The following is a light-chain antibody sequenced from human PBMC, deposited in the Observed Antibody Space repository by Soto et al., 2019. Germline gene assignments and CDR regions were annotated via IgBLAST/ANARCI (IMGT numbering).Light chain of an antibody. J-gene: IGKJ3*01. V-gene: IGKV3-15*01. CDR2: GAS. Sequence: EKVMTQSPATLSVSPGESATLSCRASQSVNRNLAWYQQKPGQTPRLFIYGASTRAAGVPVRFSGSGSGTDFNLTISSLQSEDFAIYYCQQYNIWPPEVTFGPGTKVDIK. CDR1: QSVNRN. CDR3: QQYNIWPPEVT.